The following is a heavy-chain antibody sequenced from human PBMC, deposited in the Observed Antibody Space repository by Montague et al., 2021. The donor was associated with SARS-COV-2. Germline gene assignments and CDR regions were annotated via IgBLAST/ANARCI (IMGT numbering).Heavy chain of an antibody. CDR3: ASLVRGRGTRFDP. D-gene: IGHD3-10*01. V-gene: IGHV4-59*08. J-gene: IGHJ5*02. CDR1: GGSISTSY. CDR2: IYFSGTA. Sequence: SETLSLTCTVSGGSISTSYWSWIRKPPATGLGWIGIIYFSGTANTIPSLKSRVTISVDTSTNQFSLKLRSVTAADTAVYYCASLVRGRGTRFDPWGQGTLVIVSS.